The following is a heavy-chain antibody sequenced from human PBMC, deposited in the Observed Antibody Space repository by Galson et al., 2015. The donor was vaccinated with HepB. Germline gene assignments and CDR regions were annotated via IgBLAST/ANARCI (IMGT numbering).Heavy chain of an antibody. Sequence: SLRLSCAASGFPFSDFYMTWIRQAPGKGLEWISYISTTSSYTRYAASVQGRFTISRDNAKSSLYLRMSGLRVEDTAIYYCARYLRGDCGGSDCYESRHGMDVWGQGTTVTVSS. V-gene: IGHV3-11*03. CDR2: ISTTSSYT. D-gene: IGHD2-21*02. CDR1: GFPFSDFY. CDR3: ARYLRGDCGGSDCYESRHGMDV. J-gene: IGHJ6*02.